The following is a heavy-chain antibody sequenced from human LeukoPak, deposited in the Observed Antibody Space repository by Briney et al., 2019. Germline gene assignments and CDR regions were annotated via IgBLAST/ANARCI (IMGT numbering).Heavy chain of an antibody. CDR1: GYTFTGYY. J-gene: IGHJ6*03. CDR2: INPNSGGT. CDR3: AKEGVVPADGYYYYYMDV. Sequence: ASVKVSCKASGYTFTGYYMHWVRQAPGQGLEWMGWINPNSGGTNYAQKFQGRVTMTRDTSISTAYMELSRLRSDDTAVYCCAKEGVVPADGYYYYYMDVWGKGTTVTVSS. D-gene: IGHD2-2*01. V-gene: IGHV1-2*02.